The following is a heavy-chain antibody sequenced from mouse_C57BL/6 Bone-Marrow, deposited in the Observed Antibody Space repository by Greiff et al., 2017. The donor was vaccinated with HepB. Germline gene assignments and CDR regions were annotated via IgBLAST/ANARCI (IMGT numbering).Heavy chain of an antibody. CDR3: ARRVYYGNYVYYAMDY. Sequence: DVMLVESGGGLVQPGGSLKLSCAASGFTFSDYYMYWVRQTPEKRLEWVAYISNGGGSTYYPDTVKGRFTISRDNAKNTLYLQMSRLKSEDTAMYYCARRVYYGNYVYYAMDYWGQATSVTVSS. V-gene: IGHV5-12*01. CDR1: GFTFSDYY. CDR2: ISNGGGST. D-gene: IGHD2-1*01. J-gene: IGHJ4*01.